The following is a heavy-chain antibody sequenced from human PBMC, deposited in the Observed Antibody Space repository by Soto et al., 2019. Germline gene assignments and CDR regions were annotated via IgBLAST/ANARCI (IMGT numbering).Heavy chain of an antibody. Sequence: GGSLRLSCAASGFTFSNAWMNWVRQAPGKGLEWVGRIKSKTDGGTKDNTARVKGRFTTSRDDSKNTLYLKMNSLKTMDTAVYYCTTDTRFLEWFAVYNDDAFDIWGQGTMVTVSS. D-gene: IGHD3-3*01. J-gene: IGHJ3*02. CDR1: GFTFSNAW. V-gene: IGHV3-15*07. CDR3: TTDTRFLEWFAVYNDDAFDI. CDR2: IKSKTDGGTK.